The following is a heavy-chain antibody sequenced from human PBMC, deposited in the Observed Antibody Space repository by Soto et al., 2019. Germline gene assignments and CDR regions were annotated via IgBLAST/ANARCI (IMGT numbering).Heavy chain of an antibody. CDR2: IDPRRGSP. CDR1: GYTFTGYY. Sequence: ASVKVSCKASGYTFTGYYMHWVRQAPGQGLEWMGMIDPRRGSPKYAQKFQGRVTMTRDTSTNTVFMDVSSLRSDDTAVYYCAREMTTIRGVYFDGWG. V-gene: IGHV1-46*01. J-gene: IGHJ4*01. CDR3: AREMTTIRGVYFDG. D-gene: IGHD3-16*01.